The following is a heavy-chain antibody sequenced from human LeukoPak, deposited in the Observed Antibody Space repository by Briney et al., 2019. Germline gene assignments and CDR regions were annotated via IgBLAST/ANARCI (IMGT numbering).Heavy chain of an antibody. D-gene: IGHD6-13*01. CDR1: GLSFSSYG. CDR2: IRYDGSNK. V-gene: IGHV3-30*02. CDR3: ARAAVSIAAAGSQDY. Sequence: GGSLRLSCAASGLSFSSYGMHWVRQASGKGLEWVAFIRYDGSNKYHADSVKGRFTISRDNSKNTLYLQMNSLRAEDTAVYYCARAAVSIAAAGSQDYWGQGTLVTVSS. J-gene: IGHJ4*02.